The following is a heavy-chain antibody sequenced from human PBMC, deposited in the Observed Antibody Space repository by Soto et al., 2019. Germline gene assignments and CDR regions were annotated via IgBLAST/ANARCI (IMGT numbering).Heavy chain of an antibody. D-gene: IGHD2-21*01. CDR3: ARGRGVVIPAGTPDAFDV. V-gene: IGHV1-18*01. Sequence: ASVKVSCKASGYIFNKYGFNWVRQAPGQGLEWMGRISAFNGYTNFAQKFQGRVTLTTDTSTNTAYMELSSLRSDDTAIYYCARGRGVVIPAGTPDAFDVWGQGTMVTV. CDR2: ISAFNGYT. J-gene: IGHJ3*01. CDR1: GYIFNKYG.